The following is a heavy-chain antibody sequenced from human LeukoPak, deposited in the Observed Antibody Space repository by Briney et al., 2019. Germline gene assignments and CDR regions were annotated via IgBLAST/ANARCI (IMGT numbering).Heavy chain of an antibody. Sequence: PSETLSLTCTVSGGSISSYYWSWIRQPPGEGLEWIGYIYYSGSTNYNPSLKSRVTIFVDTSKNHFSLKLTSVTAADTAVYYCARYSYGGEDWFDPWGQGTLVTVSS. J-gene: IGHJ5*02. CDR2: IYYSGST. CDR1: GGSISSYY. CDR3: ARYSYGGEDWFDP. D-gene: IGHD5-18*01. V-gene: IGHV4-59*08.